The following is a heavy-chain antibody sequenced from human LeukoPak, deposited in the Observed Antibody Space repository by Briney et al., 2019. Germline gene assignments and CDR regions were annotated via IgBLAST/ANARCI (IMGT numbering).Heavy chain of an antibody. V-gene: IGHV3-48*03. CDR1: GFTIGSYG. Sequence: GGSLRLSCAASGFTIGSYGMNWVRQAPGKGLEWLSHISTSGTSIHDADSVKGRFTISRDNAKNSLYLQMNSLRAEDTALYYCARGSITGDLIKFDYWGQGTLVTVSS. J-gene: IGHJ4*02. D-gene: IGHD7-27*01. CDR2: ISTSGTSI. CDR3: ARGSITGDLIKFDY.